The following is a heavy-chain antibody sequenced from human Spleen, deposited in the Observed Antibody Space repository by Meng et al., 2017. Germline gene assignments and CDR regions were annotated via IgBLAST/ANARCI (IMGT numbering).Heavy chain of an antibody. J-gene: IGHJ4*02. V-gene: IGHV3-23*01. Sequence: GESLKISCAASGFTFSSYAMSWVRQAPGKGLEWVSAISGSGGSTYYADSVQGRFTISRDNSKNTLYLQMNSLRAEDTAVYYCANLTPYYYDSSGYAVSLWGQGTLVTVSS. CDR1: GFTFSSYA. CDR2: ISGSGGST. CDR3: ANLTPYYYDSSGYAVSL. D-gene: IGHD3-22*01.